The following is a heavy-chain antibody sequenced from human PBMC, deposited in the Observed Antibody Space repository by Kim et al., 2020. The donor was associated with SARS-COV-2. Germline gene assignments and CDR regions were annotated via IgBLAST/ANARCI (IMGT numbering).Heavy chain of an antibody. CDR2: IGTGGVST. Sequence: GGSLRLSCAPSGFTFNSYAMSWVRQAPGKGLEWVSVIGTGGVSTDYADSVKGRFTISRDNSKDTLYLQMNSLRAEDSALYYCARGGRRAGSPYYFDYWGQGTLVTVSS. V-gene: IGHV3-23*01. CDR3: ARGGRRAGSPYYFDY. D-gene: IGHD6-19*01. J-gene: IGHJ4*02. CDR1: GFTFNSYA.